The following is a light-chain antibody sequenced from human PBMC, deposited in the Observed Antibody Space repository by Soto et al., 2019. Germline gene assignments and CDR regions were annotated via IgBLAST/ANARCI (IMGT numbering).Light chain of an antibody. V-gene: IGKV1-12*01. Sequence: ILVTQSPSSVSASVGDRVTITCRASQPISNWLAWYQQKPGKAPKLLIYAASSLQSGVPSRFSGSGSGTHFTLTISSLQPEDFATYYCQQANSLPPLTFGGGTTVEI. CDR3: QQANSLPPLT. CDR1: QPISNW. CDR2: AAS. J-gene: IGKJ4*01.